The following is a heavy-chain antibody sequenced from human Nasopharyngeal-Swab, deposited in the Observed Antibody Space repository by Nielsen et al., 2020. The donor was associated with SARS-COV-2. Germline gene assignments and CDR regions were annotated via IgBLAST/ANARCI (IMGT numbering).Heavy chain of an antibody. CDR2: IFSNDEK. CDR3: ARIGIAAAGTSYYFDY. V-gene: IGHV2-26*01. J-gene: IGHJ4*02. D-gene: IGHD6-13*01. Sequence: SGPTLVKPTETLTLTCAVSGFSLSNARMGVSWIRQPPGKALEWLAHIFSNDEKSYSTSLKSRLTISKDTSKSQVVLTMTNMDPVDTATYYCARIGIAAAGTSYYFDYWGQGTLVTVSS. CDR1: GFSLSNARMG.